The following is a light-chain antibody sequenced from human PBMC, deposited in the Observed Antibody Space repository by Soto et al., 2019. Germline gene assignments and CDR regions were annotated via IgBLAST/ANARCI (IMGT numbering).Light chain of an antibody. CDR1: RRISSY. CDR3: QQSYSTPQT. J-gene: IGKJ1*01. V-gene: IGKV1-39*01. Sequence: DIQMTQSPSTLSASVGDRVTITCRASRRISSYLNWYQQKPGKAPKLLIYAASSLQSGVPSRFSGSGSGTDFTLTISSLQPEDFATYYCQQSYSTPQTFGKGTKVEIK. CDR2: AAS.